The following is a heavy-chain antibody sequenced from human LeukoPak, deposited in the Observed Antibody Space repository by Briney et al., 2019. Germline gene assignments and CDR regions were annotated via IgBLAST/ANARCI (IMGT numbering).Heavy chain of an antibody. CDR2: ISYDGSNK. CDR1: GFTFSSYA. V-gene: IGHV3-30*01. Sequence: GRSLRLSCAASGFTFSSYAMHWVRQAPGKGLEWVAVISYDGSNKYYADSVKGRFTISRDNSKNTLYLQMNSLRAEDTAVYYCVRDERLGSSGYYFDYWGQGTLVTVSS. J-gene: IGHJ4*02. D-gene: IGHD3-22*01. CDR3: VRDERLGSSGYYFDY.